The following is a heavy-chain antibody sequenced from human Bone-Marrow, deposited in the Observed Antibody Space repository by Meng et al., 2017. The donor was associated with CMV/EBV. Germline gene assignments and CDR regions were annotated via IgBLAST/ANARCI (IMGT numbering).Heavy chain of an antibody. CDR2: MNPNSGNT. CDR1: GYTFTSYD. Sequence: ASVKVSCKASGYTFTSYDINWVRQATGQGLEWMGWMNPNSGNTGYAQKFQGRVTMTRDTSISTAYMELSSLRSEDTAVYYCARKGGSSWYGDYYYYGMDVWGQGTTVTVSS. J-gene: IGHJ6*02. V-gene: IGHV1-8*01. CDR3: ARKGGSSWYGDYYYYGMDV. D-gene: IGHD6-13*01.